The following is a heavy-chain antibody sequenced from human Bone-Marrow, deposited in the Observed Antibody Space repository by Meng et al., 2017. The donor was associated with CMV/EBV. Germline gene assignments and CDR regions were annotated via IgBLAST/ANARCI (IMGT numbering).Heavy chain of an antibody. D-gene: IGHD6-13*01. V-gene: IGHV3-11*01. CDR3: ARGRGAAAGDY. CDR1: GFTFSDYY. CDR2: ISSGGTAI. Sequence: LSCAAYGFTFSDYYMRWIRQDPGRGLEWISYISSGGTAIYYADSVKGRFTISRDNAKNSLHLQMNSLRAEDTAVYYCARGRGAAAGDYWGQGTLVTVSS. J-gene: IGHJ4*02.